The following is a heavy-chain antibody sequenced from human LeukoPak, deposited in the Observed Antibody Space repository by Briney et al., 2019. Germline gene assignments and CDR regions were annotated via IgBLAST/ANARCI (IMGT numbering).Heavy chain of an antibody. CDR2: IYYSGST. CDR1: GGSISRYY. J-gene: IGHJ4*02. Sequence: SETLSLTRTVSGGSISRYYWSWIRQPPGKGLEWIGYIYYSGSTNYNPSLKSRVTISVDTSKNQFSLKLSSVTAADTAVYYCAREHLRGQEGFDYWGQGTLVTVSS. V-gene: IGHV4-59*01. CDR3: AREHLRGQEGFDY.